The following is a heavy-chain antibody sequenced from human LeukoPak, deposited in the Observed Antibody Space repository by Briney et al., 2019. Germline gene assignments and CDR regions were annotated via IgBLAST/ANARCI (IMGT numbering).Heavy chain of an antibody. CDR1: GGSISSGNYY. Sequence: SQTLSLTCTVPGGSISSGNYYWSWIRQHPGKGLEWIGYIYYSGNTYYNPSLKSRVTISVDTSKNQFSLKLTSVTAADTAVYYWARGGGGAYYYGSGSYYPLYDYWGQGTLVTVSS. CDR3: ARGGGGAYYYGSGSYYPLYDY. V-gene: IGHV4-31*03. CDR2: IYYSGNT. J-gene: IGHJ4*02. D-gene: IGHD3-10*01.